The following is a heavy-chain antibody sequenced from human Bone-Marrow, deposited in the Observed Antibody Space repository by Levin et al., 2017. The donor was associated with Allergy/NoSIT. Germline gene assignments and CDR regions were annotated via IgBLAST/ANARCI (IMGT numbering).Heavy chain of an antibody. CDR2: IKRGGNEK. CDR1: GFTFGAYW. D-gene: IGHD3-10*01. J-gene: IGHJ6*02. Sequence: GGSLRLYCAASGFTFGAYWMTWVRQAPGKGLEWVASIKRGGNEKYYVESLKGRFTISRDDSKASVYLRMKSFIVECTAVYYFDEDYGPFYYVLDGWGQGTTVSVSS. CDR3: DEDYGPFYYVLDG. V-gene: IGHV3-7*01.